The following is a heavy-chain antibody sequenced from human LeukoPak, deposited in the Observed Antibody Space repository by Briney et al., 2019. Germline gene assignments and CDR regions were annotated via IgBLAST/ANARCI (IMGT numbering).Heavy chain of an antibody. CDR3: ARNAVAGTFSYYMDV. V-gene: IGHV3-20*01. Sequence: GGSLRLSCAASGLTFYDDGMSCGRQAPGRGLEWGSGINLNVGSTGYADSVKGRFTISRDNAKNSLYLQMNSLRAEDTALYHCARNAVAGTFSYYMDVWGKGTTVTVSS. CDR2: INLNVGST. J-gene: IGHJ6*03. D-gene: IGHD6-19*01. CDR1: GLTFYDDG.